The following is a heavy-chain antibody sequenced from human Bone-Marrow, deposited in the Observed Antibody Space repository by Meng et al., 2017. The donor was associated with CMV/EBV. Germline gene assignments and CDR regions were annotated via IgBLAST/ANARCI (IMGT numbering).Heavy chain of an antibody. Sequence: GGSLRLSCAASGFTFSSYAMSWVRQAPGKGLEWVSAISGSGGSTYYADSVKGRFTISRDNSKNTLYLQMNSLRAEDTAVYYCAKDLRDYSGSYYPRGRWGQGTLVTVSS. CDR3: AKDLRDYSGSYYPRGR. CDR2: ISGSGGST. CDR1: GFTFSSYA. V-gene: IGHV3-23*01. J-gene: IGHJ4*02. D-gene: IGHD1-26*01.